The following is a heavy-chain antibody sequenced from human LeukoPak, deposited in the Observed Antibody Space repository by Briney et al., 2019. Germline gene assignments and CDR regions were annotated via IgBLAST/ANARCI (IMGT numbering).Heavy chain of an antibody. CDR1: GGSISSGDYY. CDR2: IYYSGST. V-gene: IGHV4-30-4*01. J-gene: IGHJ6*02. CDR3: ARDYGGNSGLDGMDV. D-gene: IGHD4-23*01. Sequence: SETLSLTCTVSGGSISSGDYYWSWIRQPPGKGLEWIGYIYYSGSTYYNPPLKSRVTISVDTSKNQFSLKLSSVTAADTAVYYCARDYGGNSGLDGMDVWGQGTTVTVSS.